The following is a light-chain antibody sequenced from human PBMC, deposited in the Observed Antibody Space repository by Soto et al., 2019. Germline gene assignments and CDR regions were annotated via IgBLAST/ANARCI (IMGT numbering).Light chain of an antibody. J-gene: IGKJ2*01. Sequence: EIVLTQSPATLSLSPGERATLSCRASQSVSSYLAWYQQKPGQAPRLLIYDASSRATGIPARFSGSGSGTDFTLTISSLEPEDIAVYYCQQRSNWPQYTFGQGTKLEIK. CDR2: DAS. CDR3: QQRSNWPQYT. CDR1: QSVSSY. V-gene: IGKV3-11*01.